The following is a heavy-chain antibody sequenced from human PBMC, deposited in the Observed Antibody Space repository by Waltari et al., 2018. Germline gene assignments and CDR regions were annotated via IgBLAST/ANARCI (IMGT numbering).Heavy chain of an antibody. CDR1: GGSISSYY. Sequence: QVQLQESGPGLVKPSETLSLTCTVSGGSISSYYWSWIRQPPGKGLEWIGYIYYSGSTTYSPSLKSRVTISVDTSKNQFSLKLSSVTAADTAVYYCARNMIAVAGRSAFDIWGQGTMVTVSS. CDR2: IYYSGST. CDR3: ARNMIAVAGRSAFDI. D-gene: IGHD6-19*01. V-gene: IGHV4-59*01. J-gene: IGHJ3*02.